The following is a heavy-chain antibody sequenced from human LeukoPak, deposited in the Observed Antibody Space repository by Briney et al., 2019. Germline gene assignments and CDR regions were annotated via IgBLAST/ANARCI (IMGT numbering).Heavy chain of an antibody. J-gene: IGHJ4*02. D-gene: IGHD6-13*01. V-gene: IGHV4-4*07. CDR1: GGSISSYY. CDR3: ARVKEAAGFVGAFDY. Sequence: SETLSLTCTVSGGSISSYYWSWIRQPAGKGLEWIGRIYTSGNTNYSPSLKSRVTMSVDTSKNQFSLKLSSVTAADTAVYYCARVKEAAGFVGAFDYWGQGTLVTVSS. CDR2: IYTSGNT.